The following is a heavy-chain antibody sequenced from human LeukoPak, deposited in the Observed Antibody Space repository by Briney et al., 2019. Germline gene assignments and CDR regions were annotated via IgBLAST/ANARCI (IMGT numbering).Heavy chain of an antibody. D-gene: IGHD3-3*01. V-gene: IGHV4-39*07. Sequence: SETLSLTCTVSGGSIGRSSYYWGWIRQPPGKGLEWIGSIYYSGSTYYNPSLKSRVTISVDTSKNQFSLKLSSVTAADTAVYYCARDAYYDFWSGYYTGYHDAFDIWGQGTMVTVSS. CDR1: GGSIGRSSYY. CDR2: IYYSGST. CDR3: ARDAYYDFWSGYYTGYHDAFDI. J-gene: IGHJ3*02.